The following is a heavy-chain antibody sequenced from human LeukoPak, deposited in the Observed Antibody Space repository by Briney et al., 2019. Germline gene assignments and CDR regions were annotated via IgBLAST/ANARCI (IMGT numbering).Heavy chain of an antibody. J-gene: IGHJ4*02. V-gene: IGHV3-30*02. CDR2: MRPDGSDK. CDR3: TREGDFDY. Sequence: GGSLRLSCAASGFTFITYAMHWVRQAPGKGLEWVAFMRPDGSDKYYADSVKGRFTISRDNSKNTLYLQMNSLRPEDTAVYYCTREGDFDYWGQGTLVTVSS. CDR1: GFTFITYA. D-gene: IGHD1-26*01.